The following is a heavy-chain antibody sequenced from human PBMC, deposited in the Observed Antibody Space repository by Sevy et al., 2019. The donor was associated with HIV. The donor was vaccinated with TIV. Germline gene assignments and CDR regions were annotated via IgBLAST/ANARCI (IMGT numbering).Heavy chain of an antibody. Sequence: GGSLRLSCVTSVLTVGSLSINWVRQAPGKGLEWVSLIYSAGTTFYSDSVKGRFTISRDNSNNTLDLQMNSLRAEDTAIYYCARIKGASSSYAMDVWGQGTTVTVSS. CDR1: VLTVGSLS. CDR3: ARIKGASSSYAMDV. J-gene: IGHJ6*02. V-gene: IGHV3-53*01. D-gene: IGHD2-2*01. CDR2: IYSAGTT.